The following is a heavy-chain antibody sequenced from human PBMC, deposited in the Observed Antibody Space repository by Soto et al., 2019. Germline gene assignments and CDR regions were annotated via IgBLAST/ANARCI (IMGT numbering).Heavy chain of an antibody. V-gene: IGHV3-48*03. CDR3: ARQDTGYSSSWNGGLLDY. CDR1: GFTFSSYE. J-gene: IGHJ4*02. CDR2: ISSSGSTI. Sequence: EVQVVESGGGLVQPGGSLRLSCAASGFTFSSYEMNWVRQAPGKGLEWVSYISSSGSTIYYADSVKGRFTISRDNAKNSLYLQMNSLRAEDTAVYYCARQDTGYSSSWNGGLLDYWGQGTLVTVSS. D-gene: IGHD6-13*01.